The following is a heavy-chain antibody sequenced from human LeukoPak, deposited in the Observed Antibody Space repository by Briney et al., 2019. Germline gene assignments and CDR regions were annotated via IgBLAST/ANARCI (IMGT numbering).Heavy chain of an antibody. V-gene: IGHV4-34*01. Sequence: PSETLSLTCTVYGGSFSGYYWTWIRQSPGKGLEWIGEINDSGSTKYNPSLKSRVIISEDTSKNQFSLKVNSVTAADTAVYYCARTNSIFGVAIDNWFDPWGQGTLVTVSS. CDR3: ARTNSIFGVAIDNWFDP. D-gene: IGHD3-3*01. CDR1: GGSFSGYY. J-gene: IGHJ5*02. CDR2: INDSGST.